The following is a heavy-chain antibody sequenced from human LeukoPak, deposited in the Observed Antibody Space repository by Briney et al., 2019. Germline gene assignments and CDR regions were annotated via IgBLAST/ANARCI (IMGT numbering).Heavy chain of an antibody. J-gene: IGHJ3*02. Sequence: GESLKISCKGSGYSFTNYWIGWVRQMPGKGLEWMGIIYPGDSDTRYSPSFQGQVTISADKSINTAYLQWSSLKASDTAMYYCARPGYYGSGSYRAFDIWGQGTMVTVSS. CDR1: GYSFTNYW. D-gene: IGHD3-10*01. V-gene: IGHV5-51*01. CDR3: ARPGYYGSGSYRAFDI. CDR2: IYPGDSDT.